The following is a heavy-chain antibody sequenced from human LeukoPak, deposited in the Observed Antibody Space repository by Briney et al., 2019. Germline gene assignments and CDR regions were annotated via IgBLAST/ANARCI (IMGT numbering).Heavy chain of an antibody. Sequence: PGGSLRLSCAASGFTFSSYSMNWVRQAPGKGLEWVSAISGSGGSTYYADSVKGRFTISRDNSKNTLYLQMNSLRAEDTAVYYCAKDSLDRVRGGGKFDPWGQGTLVTVSS. CDR3: AKDSLDRVRGGGKFDP. J-gene: IGHJ5*02. CDR2: ISGSGGST. CDR1: GFTFSSYS. D-gene: IGHD3-10*01. V-gene: IGHV3-23*01.